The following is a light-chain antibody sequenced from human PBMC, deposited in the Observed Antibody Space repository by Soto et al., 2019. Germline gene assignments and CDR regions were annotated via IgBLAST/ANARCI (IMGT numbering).Light chain of an antibody. Sequence: QSALTQPASVSGSPGQSITISCTGTSSDVGGYNSVSWYRQDPGKAPKLMIYDVTNRPSGVSNRFSGSKSGNTASLTISGLQAEDGADYYCSSFTSSITYVFGTGTKVTV. CDR3: SSFTSSITYV. CDR1: SSDVGGYNS. CDR2: DVT. V-gene: IGLV2-14*01. J-gene: IGLJ1*01.